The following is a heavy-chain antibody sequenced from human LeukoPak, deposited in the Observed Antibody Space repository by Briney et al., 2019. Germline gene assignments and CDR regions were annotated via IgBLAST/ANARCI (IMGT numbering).Heavy chain of an antibody. Sequence: PSETLSLTCTVSGGSISSSSYYWGWIRQPPGKGLEWIGSIYHSGSTYYNPSLKSQVTISVDTSKNQFSLKLSSVTAADTAVYYCARHCIYCTNGVCYGNPYYFDYWGQGTLVTVSS. CDR1: GGSISSSSYY. D-gene: IGHD2-8*01. J-gene: IGHJ4*02. CDR2: IYHSGST. CDR3: ARHCIYCTNGVCYGNPYYFDY. V-gene: IGHV4-39*01.